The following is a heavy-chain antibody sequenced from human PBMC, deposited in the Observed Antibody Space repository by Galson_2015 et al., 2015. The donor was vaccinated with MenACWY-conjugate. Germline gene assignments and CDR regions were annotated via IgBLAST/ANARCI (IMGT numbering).Heavy chain of an antibody. CDR3: SRADHRYCSRTNCPFDH. Sequence: SLRISCAASGFTFSNYLMGWFRQAPGKGLEWVGYIQSKNYGAHTQYAASVEGRFTISRDDSRSIAYLQMNRLQTEDTAVYYCSRADHRYCSRTNCPFDHWGQGTLVTVSS. V-gene: IGHV3-49*03. CDR1: GFTFSNYL. J-gene: IGHJ4*02. CDR2: IQSKNYGAHT. D-gene: IGHD2-2*01.